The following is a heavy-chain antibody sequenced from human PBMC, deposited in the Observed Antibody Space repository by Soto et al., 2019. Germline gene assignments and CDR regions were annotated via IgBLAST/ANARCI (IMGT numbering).Heavy chain of an antibody. CDR1: GYTFTSYG. V-gene: IGHV1-18*04. CDR2: ISAYNGNT. D-gene: IGHD3-10*01. CDR3: ARDRRVTMVMTERYGMEV. Sequence: ASVKVSCKASGYTFTSYGINWVRQAPGQGLEWMGWISAYNGNTNYAQKLQGRVTMTTDTSTSTAYMELRSLRSDETAVYYCARDRRVTMVMTERYGMEVWGKGTTGSVSA. J-gene: IGHJ6*04.